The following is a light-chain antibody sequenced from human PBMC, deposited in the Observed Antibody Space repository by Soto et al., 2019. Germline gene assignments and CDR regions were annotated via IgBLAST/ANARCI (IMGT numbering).Light chain of an antibody. CDR3: QQVNGYPIT. Sequence: DIQLTQSPSFLSASVGDRVTITCRASQGISSYLAWYQQKPGKAPKLLIYASSTLQSGVPSRFSGSGSGTEFTLTISSLQPEDFATYYCQQVNGYPITFGQGTRLEI. CDR1: QGISSY. V-gene: IGKV1-9*01. J-gene: IGKJ5*01. CDR2: ASS.